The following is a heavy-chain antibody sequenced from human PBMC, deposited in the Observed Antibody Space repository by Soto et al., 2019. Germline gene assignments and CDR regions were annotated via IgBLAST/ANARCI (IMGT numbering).Heavy chain of an antibody. CDR2: IIPIFGTA. D-gene: IGHD3-22*01. J-gene: IGHJ5*02. CDR1: GGTFSSYA. Sequence: SVKVSCKASGGTFSSYAISWVRQAPGQGLEWMGGIIPIFGTANYAQKFQGRVTITADESTSTAYMELSSLRSEDTAVYYCARPTRYYYDSSGQSAWFDPWGQGTLVT. V-gene: IGHV1-69*13. CDR3: ARPTRYYYDSSGQSAWFDP.